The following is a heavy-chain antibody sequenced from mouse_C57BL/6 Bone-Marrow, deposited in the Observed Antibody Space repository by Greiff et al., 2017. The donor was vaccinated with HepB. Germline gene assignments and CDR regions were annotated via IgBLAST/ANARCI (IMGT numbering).Heavy chain of an antibody. D-gene: IGHD1-3*01. CDR1: GFSLTSYG. CDR3: AKEGGPSGWFAY. CDR2: IWRSGST. V-gene: IGHV2-5*01. Sequence: VQLQQSGPGLVQPSQSLSITCTVSGFSLTSYGVHWVRQSPGKGLEWLGVIWRSGSTDYNAAFMSRLSITQDNSKSQVFFKMNSLKADDTAIYYCAKEGGPSGWFAYWGQGTLVTVSA. J-gene: IGHJ3*01.